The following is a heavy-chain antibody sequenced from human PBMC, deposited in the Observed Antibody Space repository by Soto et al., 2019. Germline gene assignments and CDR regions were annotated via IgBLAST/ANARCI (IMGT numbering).Heavy chain of an antibody. V-gene: IGHV4-39*02. J-gene: IGHJ6*02. Sequence: PSETLSLTCTVSGGSISSSSYYWGWIRQPPGKGLEWIGSIYYSGSTYYNPSLKSRVTISVDTSKNQFSLKLSSVTAADTAVYYCAGDGLTMVRGVIIKPRPYYYGMDVWGQGTTVTVSS. D-gene: IGHD3-10*01. CDR2: IYYSGST. CDR3: AGDGLTMVRGVIIKPRPYYYGMDV. CDR1: GGSISSSSYY.